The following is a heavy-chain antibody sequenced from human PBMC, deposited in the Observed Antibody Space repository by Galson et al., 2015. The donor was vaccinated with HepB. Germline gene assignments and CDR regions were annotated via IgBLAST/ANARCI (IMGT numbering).Heavy chain of an antibody. D-gene: IGHD4-17*01. CDR2: ISANNGNT. CDR1: GFTFISYG. J-gene: IGHJ2*01. CDR3: ARDKVYGDYVVYWYFDL. V-gene: IGHV1-18*01. Sequence: SVRVSCKASGFTFISYGMSWVRQAPGQGLEWVGWISANNGNTNYAQKVQGRVTMTTDKAKSTTYMELKSLRPDDTAVYYCARDKVYGDYVVYWYFDLWGRGTLVTVSS.